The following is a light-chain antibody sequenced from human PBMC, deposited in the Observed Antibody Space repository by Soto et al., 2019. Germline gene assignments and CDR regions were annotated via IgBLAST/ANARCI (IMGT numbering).Light chain of an antibody. Sequence: DIRINHSPSSLSGSLLYRVTITCRASQTISNFLNWYQQKPGKAPNLLIYTASSFHSGVPSRFSGSGSGTDFTLTISRLQPEDFATYYCQQSYSKRRTFGQGTKMEVK. J-gene: IGKJ1*01. V-gene: IGKV1-39*01. CDR2: TAS. CDR1: QTISNF. CDR3: QQSYSKRRT.